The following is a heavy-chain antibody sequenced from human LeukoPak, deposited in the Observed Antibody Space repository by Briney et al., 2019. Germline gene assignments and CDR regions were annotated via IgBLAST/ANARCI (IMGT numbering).Heavy chain of an antibody. Sequence: ASVKVSCKASGYTFTSYGISWVRQAPGQGLEWMGWISAYNGNTNYAQKLQGRVTMTTDTSTSTAYMELRSLRSGDTAVYYCARDRDCSSTSCYAYYYYYMDVWGKGTTVTVSS. CDR3: ARDRDCSSTSCYAYYYYYMDV. CDR1: GYTFTSYG. CDR2: ISAYNGNT. J-gene: IGHJ6*03. V-gene: IGHV1-18*01. D-gene: IGHD2-2*01.